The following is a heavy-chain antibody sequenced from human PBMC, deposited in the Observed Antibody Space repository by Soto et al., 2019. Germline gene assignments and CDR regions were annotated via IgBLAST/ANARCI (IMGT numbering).Heavy chain of an antibody. CDR2: IYYSGST. CDR3: ARRRYLARSNWFDP. V-gene: IGHV4-59*08. D-gene: IGHD6-6*01. CDR1: GGSISSYY. Sequence: PSETLSLTCTVSGGSISSYYWSWIRQPPGKGLEWIGYIYYSGSTNYNPSLKSRVTISVDTSKNQFSLKLSSVTAADTAVYYCARRRYLARSNWFDPRGQGTPVTVSS. J-gene: IGHJ5*02.